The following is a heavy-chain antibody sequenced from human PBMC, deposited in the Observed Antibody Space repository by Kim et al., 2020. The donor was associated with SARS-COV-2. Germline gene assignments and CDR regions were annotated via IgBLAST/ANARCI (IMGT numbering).Heavy chain of an antibody. D-gene: IGHD3-10*01. J-gene: IGHJ6*02. V-gene: IGHV1-3*01. CDR1: GYTFTSYA. CDR2: INAGNGNT. CDR3: AGEGSITMVRGVKQQQYYYYYGMDV. Sequence: ASVKVSCKASGYTFTSYAMHWVRQAPGQRLEWMGWINAGNGNTKYSQKFQGRVTITRDTSASTAYMELSSLRSEDTAVYYCAGEGSITMVRGVKQQQYYYYYGMDVWGQGTTVTVSS.